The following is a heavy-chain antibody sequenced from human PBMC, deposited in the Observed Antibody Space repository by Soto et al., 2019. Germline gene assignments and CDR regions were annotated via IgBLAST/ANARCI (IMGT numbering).Heavy chain of an antibody. CDR2: INAGNGNT. CDR1: GYTFTSYA. Sequence: GASLKVSCKASGYTFTSYAMHWVRQAPGQRLEWMGWINAGNGNTKYSQKFQGRVTITRDTSTDTAYMGLSSLRSEDTAVYYCATDPFNDVYFDLWGRGTLVTVSS. D-gene: IGHD1-1*01. V-gene: IGHV1-3*01. CDR3: ATDPFNDVYFDL. J-gene: IGHJ2*01.